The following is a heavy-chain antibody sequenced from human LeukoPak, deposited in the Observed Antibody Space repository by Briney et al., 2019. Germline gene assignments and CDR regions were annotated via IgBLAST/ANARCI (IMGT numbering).Heavy chain of an antibody. J-gene: IGHJ4*02. Sequence: GGSLRPSCAASGFTFSNYAMSWVRQAPGKGLEWVSAISGSGGSTYYADSVKGRFTISRDNSKNTLYLQMNSLRAEDTALYYCAKEESSSWYDYWGQGTLVTVSS. CDR1: GFTFSNYA. D-gene: IGHD6-13*01. CDR2: ISGSGGST. CDR3: AKEESSSWYDY. V-gene: IGHV3-23*01.